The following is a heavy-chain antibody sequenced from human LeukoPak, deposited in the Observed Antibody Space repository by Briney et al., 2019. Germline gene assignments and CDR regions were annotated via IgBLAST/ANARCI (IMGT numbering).Heavy chain of an antibody. J-gene: IGHJ4*02. D-gene: IGHD5-18*01. CDR1: GGSISSYY. CDR2: IYYSGST. CDR3: ARGLQLWLLDY. V-gene: IGHV4-59*08. Sequence: SETLSLTCTVSGGSISSYYWSWIRQPPGKGLEWIGYIYYSGSTNYNPSLKSRVTISVDTSKNQFSLKLSSVTAADTAVYYCARGLQLWLLDYWGQGTLVTVSS.